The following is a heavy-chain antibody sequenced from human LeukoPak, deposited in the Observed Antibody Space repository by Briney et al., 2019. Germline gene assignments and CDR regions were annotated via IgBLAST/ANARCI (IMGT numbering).Heavy chain of an antibody. CDR3: ARARYYATYDAFDI. CDR2: IYYSGST. Sequence: PSETLSLTCTVSGGSISSYYWSWIRQPPGKGLEWIGYIYYSGSTNYNPSLKSRVTISVDTSKNQFSLKLSSVTAADTAVYYCARARYYATYDAFDIWGQGTMVTVSS. CDR1: GGSISSYY. D-gene: IGHD2-2*01. V-gene: IGHV4-59*01. J-gene: IGHJ3*02.